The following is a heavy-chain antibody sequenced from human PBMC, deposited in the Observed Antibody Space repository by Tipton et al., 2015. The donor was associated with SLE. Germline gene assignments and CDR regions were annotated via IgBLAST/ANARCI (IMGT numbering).Heavy chain of an antibody. Sequence: LRLSCTVSGGSISTYYWSWIRQPPGKGLEWIGYIYHSGSTYYNPSLKSRLTLSVDTSKNHLSLNLTSVTAADTAVYYCARDLGYGLDVWGQGTTVTVSS. J-gene: IGHJ6*02. V-gene: IGHV4-59*12. CDR2: IYHSGST. CDR3: ARDLGYGLDV. CDR1: GGSISTYY. D-gene: IGHD7-27*01.